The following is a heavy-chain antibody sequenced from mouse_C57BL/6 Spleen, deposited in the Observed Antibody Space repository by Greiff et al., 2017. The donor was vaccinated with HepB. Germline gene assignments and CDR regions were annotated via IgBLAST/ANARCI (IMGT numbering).Heavy chain of an antibody. CDR1: GYTFTSYW. D-gene: IGHD2-3*01. Sequence: VQLQQPGAELVKPGASVKLSCKASGYTFTSYWMQWVKQRPGQGLEWIGEIDPSDSYTNYNQKFKGKATLTVDTSSSTAYMQLSSLTSEDSAVYYCARLNFYDGYYPIDYWGQGTLVTVSA. CDR2: IDPSDSYT. J-gene: IGHJ3*01. CDR3: ARLNFYDGYYPIDY. V-gene: IGHV1-50*01.